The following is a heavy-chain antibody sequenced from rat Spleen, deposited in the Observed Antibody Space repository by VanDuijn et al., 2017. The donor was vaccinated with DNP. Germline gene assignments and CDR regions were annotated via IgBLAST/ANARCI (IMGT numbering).Heavy chain of an antibody. CDR1: GYSITSSYR. J-gene: IGHJ2*01. CDR2: VNSAGTT. D-gene: IGHD1-11*01. Sequence: EVQLQESGPGLVKPSQSLSLTCSVTGYSITSSYRWNWIRKFPGNKLEWMGSVNSAGTTNYHPSLKSRISITRDTSKNQFFLQVNSVTTEDTATYYCARYSLIKRMWDYWGQGVTVTVSS. CDR3: ARYSLIKRMWDY. V-gene: IGHV3-3*01.